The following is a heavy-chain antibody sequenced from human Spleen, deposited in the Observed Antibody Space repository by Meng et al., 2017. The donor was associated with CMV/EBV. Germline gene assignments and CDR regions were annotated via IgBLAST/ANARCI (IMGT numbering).Heavy chain of an antibody. CDR2: IKTNSDGGTR. Sequence: GSLRLSCTVSGGSINSNWWTWIRQPPGKGLEWVGRIKTNSDGGTRDYAAPVKGRFTISRDDSTNTLYLQMNNLRSEDTGVYYCTTGGAAWGQGTLVTVSS. CDR1: GGSINSNW. CDR3: TTGGAA. J-gene: IGHJ5*02. V-gene: IGHV3-15*05.